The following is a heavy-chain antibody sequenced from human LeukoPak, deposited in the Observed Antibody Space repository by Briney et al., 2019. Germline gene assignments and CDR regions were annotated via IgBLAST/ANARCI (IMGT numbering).Heavy chain of an antibody. J-gene: IGHJ4*02. V-gene: IGHV3-7*04. CDR1: GFTFSRYW. Sequence: GGSLRLSCAASGFTFSRYWMSWVRQAPGKGLEWVANIKQDGSEKNYVDSVKGRFTISRDNAKNSLYMQMNSLRAEDTAIYYCARGLLVAAGVDYWGQGALVTVSS. CDR3: ARGLLVAAGVDY. CDR2: IKQDGSEK. D-gene: IGHD6-13*01.